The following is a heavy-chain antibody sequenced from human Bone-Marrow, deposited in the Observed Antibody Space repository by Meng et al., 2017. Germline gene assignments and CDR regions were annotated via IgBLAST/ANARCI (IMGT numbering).Heavy chain of an antibody. CDR1: GFTFSSYS. CDR2: ISSSSSYI. D-gene: IGHD1-1*01. V-gene: IGHV3-21*01. CDR3: TNDRLNH. J-gene: IGHJ1*01. Sequence: GESLKISCAASGFTFSSYSMNWVRQAPGKGLEWVSSISSSSSYIYYADSVKGRFTISRDNAKNTLYLQMNSLRAEDTAVYYCTNDRLNHWGQGTLVTVSS.